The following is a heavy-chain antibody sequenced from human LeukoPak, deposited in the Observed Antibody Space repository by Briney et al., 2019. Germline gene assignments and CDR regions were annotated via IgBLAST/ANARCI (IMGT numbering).Heavy chain of an antibody. D-gene: IGHD2-21*01. J-gene: IGHJ5*02. V-gene: IGHV1-69*05. CDR2: IIPIFGTA. CDR3: ARARSDPSWFDP. CDR1: GGTFSSYA. Sequence: SVTVSCKASGGTFSSYAISWVRQAPGQGLEWMGGIIPIFGTANYAQKFQGRVTITTDESTSTAYMELSSLRSEDTAVYYCARARSDPSWFDPWGQGTLVTVSS.